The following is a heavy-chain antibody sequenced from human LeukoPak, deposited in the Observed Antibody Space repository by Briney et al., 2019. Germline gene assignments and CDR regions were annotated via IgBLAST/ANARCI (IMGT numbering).Heavy chain of an antibody. Sequence: GGSLRLSCAASGFTFSPYSMNWVRQAPGKGLEWVSYISSSSSTIYYADSVEGRFTISRDNAKNSLYLQMNSLRDEDTAIYYCARSPYFCGGDCFHFDFWGQGTLVTVSS. J-gene: IGHJ4*02. CDR1: GFTFSPYS. D-gene: IGHD2-21*02. CDR2: ISSSSSTI. CDR3: ARSPYFCGGDCFHFDF. V-gene: IGHV3-48*02.